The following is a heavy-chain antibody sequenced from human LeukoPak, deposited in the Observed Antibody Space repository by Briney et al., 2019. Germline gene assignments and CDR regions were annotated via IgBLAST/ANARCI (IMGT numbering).Heavy chain of an antibody. CDR1: GDTFNNYW. Sequence: GESLKISCKDIGDTFNNYWFAWVRQTPGKVLEWKGIIYPGDSDTKYSPSFQGQVTISADKSITTAYLQWSSLKASDTAIYFCARSDYYDSSTQSSGWYFDYWGQGSLVTVSS. J-gene: IGHJ4*02. D-gene: IGHD3-22*01. CDR2: IYPGDSDT. V-gene: IGHV5-51*01. CDR3: ARSDYYDSSTQSSGWYFDY.